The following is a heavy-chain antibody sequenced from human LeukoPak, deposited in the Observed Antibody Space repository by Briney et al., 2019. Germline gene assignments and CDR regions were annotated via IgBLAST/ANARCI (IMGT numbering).Heavy chain of an antibody. D-gene: IGHD2-15*01. J-gene: IGHJ5*02. CDR1: GGSISGYH. CDR2: IFYTGNA. V-gene: IGHV4-59*08. Sequence: SETLSLTCTVTGGSISGYHWNWIRQSPGNGLEWISNIFYTGNADYNPSLKSRVTISVDTSKNEISVILSSVTASDTAVYYCARKTYCSGGRCYGENWFDPWGQGILVTVSS. CDR3: ARKTYCSGGRCYGENWFDP.